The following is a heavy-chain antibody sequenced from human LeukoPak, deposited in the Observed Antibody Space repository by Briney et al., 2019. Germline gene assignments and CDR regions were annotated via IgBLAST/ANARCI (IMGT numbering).Heavy chain of an antibody. V-gene: IGHV3-20*04. Sequence: GGSLRLSCAASGFTFDDYGMSWVRQDPGKGLEWVSGINWNGGSTGYADSVKGRFTIYRDNAKNSLYLQMNSLRAEDTALYYCARVGYDSTPTWGDAFDIWGQGTMVTVSS. D-gene: IGHD3-22*01. J-gene: IGHJ3*02. CDR1: GFTFDDYG. CDR2: INWNGGST. CDR3: ARVGYDSTPTWGDAFDI.